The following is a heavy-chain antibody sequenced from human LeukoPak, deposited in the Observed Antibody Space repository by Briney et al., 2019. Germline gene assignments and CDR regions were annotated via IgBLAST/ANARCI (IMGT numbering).Heavy chain of an antibody. V-gene: IGHV1-2*06. CDR2: INPNSGGS. J-gene: IGHJ4*02. D-gene: IGHD3-16*01. CDR1: GYTFTDYY. CDR3: ATGNTYAYDY. Sequence: ASVKVSCTASGYTFTDYYMHWVRQAPGQGLEWMGRINPNSGGSNYAQKFQGSVTMTRDTSISTAYMELTRLRSDDTAVYYCATGNTYAYDYWGQGTLVTVSS.